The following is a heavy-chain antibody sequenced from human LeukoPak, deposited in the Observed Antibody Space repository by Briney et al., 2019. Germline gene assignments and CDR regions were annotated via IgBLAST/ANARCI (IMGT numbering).Heavy chain of an antibody. V-gene: IGHV3-7*01. CDR3: ATLKAAVTIFDN. CDR1: GFIFSSGW. CDR2: IKEDGSEK. J-gene: IGHJ4*02. D-gene: IGHD4-17*01. Sequence: GGSLRLSCAASGFIFSSGWVSWVRQAPGKGLEGVASIKEDGSEKKHADSVKGRFTISRDNAENSLYLQMNSLRAEDRAVYYCATLKAAVTIFDNWGQGTLVTVSS.